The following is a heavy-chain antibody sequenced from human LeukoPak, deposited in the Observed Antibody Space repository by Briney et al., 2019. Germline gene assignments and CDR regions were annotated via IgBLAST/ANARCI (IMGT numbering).Heavy chain of an antibody. J-gene: IGHJ6*02. CDR1: GFTFGTYA. CDR2: VGTSGDAT. Sequence: GGSLRLSCAASGFTFGTYAMTWVRRAPGKGLEWVSAVGTSGDATYYANSVKGRFTISRDNSKNTLYLQINNLRAEDTAIYYCARCLYYYVMDVWGPGTTVTVSS. V-gene: IGHV3-23*01. D-gene: IGHD2-2*01. CDR3: ARCLYYYVMDV.